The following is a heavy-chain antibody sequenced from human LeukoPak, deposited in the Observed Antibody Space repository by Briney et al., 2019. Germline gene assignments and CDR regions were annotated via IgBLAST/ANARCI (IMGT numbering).Heavy chain of an antibody. V-gene: IGHV4-59*01. J-gene: IGHJ4*02. D-gene: IGHD5-18*01. CDR3: ARGLRGYTDEPFED. CDR2: IYYSGST. Sequence: PSETLSLTCTVSGGSISSYYWSWIRQPPGKGLEWIGYIYYSGSTNDNPSLKSRVTMSLDTSKNQFSLKLSSVTAADTAVYYCARGLRGYTDEPFEDWGQGTQVTVSS. CDR1: GGSISSYY.